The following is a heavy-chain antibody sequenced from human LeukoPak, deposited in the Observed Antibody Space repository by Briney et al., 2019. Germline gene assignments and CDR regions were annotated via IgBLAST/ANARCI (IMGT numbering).Heavy chain of an antibody. Sequence: PGGSLRLSCAASGFTFSSYGMHWVRQAPGKGLEWVAVISYDGSNKYYADSVKGRFTISRDNSKNTLYLQMNSLRAEDTAVYYCAKEYQLQNYYDSSGSTYYFDYWGQGTLVTVSS. CDR1: GFTFSSYG. CDR2: ISYDGSNK. D-gene: IGHD3-22*01. J-gene: IGHJ4*02. CDR3: AKEYQLQNYYDSSGSTYYFDY. V-gene: IGHV3-30*18.